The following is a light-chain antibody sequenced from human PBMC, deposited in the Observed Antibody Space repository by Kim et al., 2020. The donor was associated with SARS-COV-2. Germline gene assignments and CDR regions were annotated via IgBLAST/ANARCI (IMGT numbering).Light chain of an antibody. Sequence: IQLTQSPSSLSASVGDRVTISCRASQGISSSLAWYQQQPGKAPNLLIYAASTLQSGVPSRFSGSGSGTDFTLTISSLQPEDSATYYCQQHNGYPLTFGGGTKLEI. J-gene: IGKJ4*01. CDR2: AAS. CDR3: QQHNGYPLT. CDR1: QGISSS. V-gene: IGKV1-9*01.